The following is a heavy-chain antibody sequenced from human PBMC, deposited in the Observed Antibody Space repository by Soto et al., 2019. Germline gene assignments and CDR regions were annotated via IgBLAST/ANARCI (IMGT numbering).Heavy chain of an antibody. V-gene: IGHV1-3*01. J-gene: IGHJ3*02. CDR3: ARMGYCSSTSCYTGAFDI. CDR1: GYTFTSYG. D-gene: IGHD2-2*02. CDR2: INAGNGNT. Sequence: ASVKVSCKASGYTFTSYGISWVRQAPGQGLEWMGWINAGNGNTKYSQKFQGRVTITRDTSASTAYMELSSLRSEDTAVYYCARMGYCSSTSCYTGAFDIWGQGTMVTVSS.